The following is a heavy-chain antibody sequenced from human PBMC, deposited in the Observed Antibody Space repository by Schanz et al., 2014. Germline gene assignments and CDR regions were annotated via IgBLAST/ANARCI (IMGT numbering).Heavy chain of an antibody. D-gene: IGHD4-17*01. CDR1: GFTFSNYV. J-gene: IGHJ4*02. CDR3: VRDADYHLDY. V-gene: IGHV3-7*01. CDR2: RKHDGSEK. Sequence: VQLVESGGGVVQPGRSLRLSCAASGFTFSNYVIHWVRQPPGKGLEWVANRKHDGSEKYYVDSVKGRFTISRDNAKNSRELQKNSLIDDDTAAYYCVRDADYHLDYWGQGTLVTVSS.